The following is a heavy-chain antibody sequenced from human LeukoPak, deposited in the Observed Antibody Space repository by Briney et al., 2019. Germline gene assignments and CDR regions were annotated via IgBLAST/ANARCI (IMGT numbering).Heavy chain of an antibody. V-gene: IGHV1-46*01. Sequence: ASVKVSCKASGYTFISYYIHWVRQPPGQGPEWMGIINPSGGSTRYAQKFQGRVTMTRDTSTDTIYMELSSLRSEDTAVYFCARDSGTVSDAFDIWGQGTMVTVSS. J-gene: IGHJ3*02. CDR1: GYTFISYY. CDR2: INPSGGST. D-gene: IGHD4-11*01. CDR3: ARDSGTVSDAFDI.